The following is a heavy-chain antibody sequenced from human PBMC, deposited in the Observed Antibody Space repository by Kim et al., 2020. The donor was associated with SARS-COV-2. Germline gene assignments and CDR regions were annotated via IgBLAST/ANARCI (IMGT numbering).Heavy chain of an antibody. CDR3: AKDLKSGGYYYYYGMDV. J-gene: IGHJ6*02. V-gene: IGHV3-30*02. Sequence: SVKGRLTIYRDNSKNTLYLQLNSLRPEDTAVYYCAKDLKSGGYYYYYGMDVWGQGTTVTVSS. D-gene: IGHD1-26*01.